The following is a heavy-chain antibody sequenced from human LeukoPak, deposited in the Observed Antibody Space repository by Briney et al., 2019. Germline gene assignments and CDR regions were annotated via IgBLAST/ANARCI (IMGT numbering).Heavy chain of an antibody. V-gene: IGHV3-30*18. CDR3: AKDYNFYGDYVVVGSYFDY. Sequence: GGSLRLSCAASGFTFSSYGMRWVRQAPGKGLEWVAVISYDGSNKYYADSVKGRFTISRDNSKNTLYLQMNSLRAEDTAVYYCAKDYNFYGDYVVVGSYFDYWGQGTLVTVSS. CDR1: GFTFSSYG. D-gene: IGHD4-17*01. J-gene: IGHJ4*02. CDR2: ISYDGSNK.